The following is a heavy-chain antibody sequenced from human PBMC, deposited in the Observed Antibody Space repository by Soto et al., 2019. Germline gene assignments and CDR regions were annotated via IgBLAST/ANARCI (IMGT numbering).Heavy chain of an antibody. CDR3: GRVSGYGDVVDP. J-gene: IGHJ5*02. V-gene: IGHV3-7*03. D-gene: IGHD4-17*01. CDR1: GFMFSNYW. CDR2: IKEDGSDK. Sequence: EVYLVESGGGLVQPGGSLRLSCEASGFMFSNYWMNWVRQAPGKGLQWVANIKEDGSDKSYVDSVKGRFTISRDNAKKTLYLQMNSLTVEDTAVYYGGRVSGYGDVVDPWGQGTLVIVSS.